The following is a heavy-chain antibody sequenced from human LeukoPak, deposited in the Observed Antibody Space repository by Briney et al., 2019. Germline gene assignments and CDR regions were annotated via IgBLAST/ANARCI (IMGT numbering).Heavy chain of an antibody. CDR3: VRDGRGGVQGNFRLLDY. D-gene: IGHD1-1*01. Sequence: PGGSLRLSCAASGFIFDSYEMNWVRQAPGQGMEWVSYISTSGDNIQYADSVNGRFTISRDNARNSLHLEMNLLGAEDTAVYYCVRDGRGGVQGNFRLLDYWGQGALCSVSS. J-gene: IGHJ4*02. CDR1: GFIFDSYE. V-gene: IGHV3-48*03. CDR2: ISTSGDNI.